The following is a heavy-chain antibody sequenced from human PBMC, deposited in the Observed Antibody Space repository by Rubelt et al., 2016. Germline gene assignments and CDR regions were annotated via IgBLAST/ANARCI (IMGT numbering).Heavy chain of an antibody. V-gene: IGHV3-30*18. Sequence: VQLVESGGGLVKPGGSLRLSCAASGFTFSSYGMHWVRQAPGKGLEWVAVISYDGSNKYYADSVKGRFTSSRDNSKNTLYLQMNSLRAEDTAVYYCAKDYYDSSGYPGGFDYWGQGTLVTVSS. D-gene: IGHD3-22*01. CDR1: GFTFSSYG. CDR2: ISYDGSNK. J-gene: IGHJ4*02. CDR3: AKDYYDSSGYPGGFDY.